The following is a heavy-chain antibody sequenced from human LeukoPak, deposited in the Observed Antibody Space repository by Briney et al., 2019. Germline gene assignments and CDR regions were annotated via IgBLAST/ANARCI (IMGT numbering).Heavy chain of an antibody. V-gene: IGHV4-59*01. CDR2: IYYSGST. CDR1: GGSISSYH. D-gene: IGHD3-3*01. J-gene: IGHJ5*02. CDR3: ARVTIFGVARPNWFDP. Sequence: SETLSLTCTVSGGSISSYHWSWIRQPPGKGLEWIGYIYYSGSTNYNPSLKCRVTISVDTSKNQFSLKLSSVTAADTAVYYCARVTIFGVARPNWFDPWGQGTLVTVSS.